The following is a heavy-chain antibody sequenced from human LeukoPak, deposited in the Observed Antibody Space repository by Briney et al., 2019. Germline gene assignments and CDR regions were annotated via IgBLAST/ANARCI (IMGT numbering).Heavy chain of an antibody. D-gene: IGHD2-21*02. J-gene: IGHJ1*01. CDR3: ARDPPPHYCGGDCYSS. CDR2: IYSGGST. Sequence: QLGGSLRLSCAASGFTVSSNYISWVRQAPGKALEWVSVIYSGGSTYYADSVKGRFTISKDNSKNTLYLQMNSLRAEDTAVYYCARDPPPHYCGGDCYSSWGQGTLVTVSS. CDR1: GFTVSSNY. V-gene: IGHV3-53*01.